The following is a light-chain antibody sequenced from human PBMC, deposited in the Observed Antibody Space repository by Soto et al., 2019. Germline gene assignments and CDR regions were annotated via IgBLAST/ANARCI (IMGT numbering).Light chain of an antibody. Sequence: QSALTQPASVSGSPGQSITISCTGTSSDVGGYNYVSWYQQHPGKAPKLMIYDVSNRPSGVSNRFSGSKSGNTASLTISGLHAEDYADYYCSSYTSSSTLMVFGRGTKLTVL. V-gene: IGLV2-14*01. CDR3: SSYTSSSTLMV. CDR1: SSDVGGYNY. J-gene: IGLJ2*01. CDR2: DVS.